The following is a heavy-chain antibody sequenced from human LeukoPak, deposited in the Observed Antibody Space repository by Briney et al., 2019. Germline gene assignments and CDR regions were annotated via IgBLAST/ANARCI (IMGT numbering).Heavy chain of an antibody. CDR3: ASSKDIVVVPAAVKLDV. Sequence: SVKVSCKASGGTFSSYAISWVRQAPGQGLEWMGGIIPIFGTANYAQTFQGRVTITTDESTSTAYMELSSLRSEDTAMYYCASSKDIVVVPAAVKLDVWGKGTTVTVSS. V-gene: IGHV1-69*05. D-gene: IGHD2-2*01. CDR1: GGTFSSYA. CDR2: IIPIFGTA. J-gene: IGHJ6*04.